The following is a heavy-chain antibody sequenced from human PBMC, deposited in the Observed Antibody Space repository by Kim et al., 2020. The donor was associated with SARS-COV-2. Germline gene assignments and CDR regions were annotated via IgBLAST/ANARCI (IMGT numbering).Heavy chain of an antibody. J-gene: IGHJ4*02. CDR3: AKQLYYYDSSGYYYDIDY. V-gene: IGHV3-30*18. Sequence: GGSLRLSCAASGFTFSSYGMHWVRQAPGKGLEWVAVISYDGSNKYYADSVKGRFTISRDNSKNTLYLQMNSLRAEDTAVYYCAKQLYYYDSSGYYYDIDYWGQGTLVTVSS. CDR2: ISYDGSNK. CDR1: GFTFSSYG. D-gene: IGHD3-22*01.